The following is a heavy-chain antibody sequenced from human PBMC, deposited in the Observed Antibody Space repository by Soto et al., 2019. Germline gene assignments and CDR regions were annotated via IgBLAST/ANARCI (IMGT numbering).Heavy chain of an antibody. CDR2: INPNSGGT. CDR3: ARERRPSPGYCSSASCYGPPLPPDY. V-gene: IGHV1-2*04. Sequence: ASVKVSCKASGYTFTGYYMHWVRQAPGQGLEWMGWINPNSGGTNYAQKFQGWVTMTRDTSISTAYMELSRLRSDDTAVYYCARERRPSPGYCSSASCYGPPLPPDYWGQGTLVTVSS. D-gene: IGHD2-2*03. J-gene: IGHJ4*02. CDR1: GYTFTGYY.